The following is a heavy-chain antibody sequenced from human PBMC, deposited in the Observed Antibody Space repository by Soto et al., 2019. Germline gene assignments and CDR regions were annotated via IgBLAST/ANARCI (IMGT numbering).Heavy chain of an antibody. J-gene: IGHJ3*02. CDR3: ARKDTPRTPAFDI. D-gene: IGHD2-15*01. CDR2: IYHSGST. V-gene: IGHV4-4*02. Sequence: QVQLQESGPGLVKPSGTLSLNCAVSGGSISSSNWWSWVRQPPGKGLAWIGEIYHSGSTNYNPSLKSRVTVSVDKSKNQFSLKLSSVTAADKDVYYCARKDTPRTPAFDIWGQGTMVTVSS. CDR1: GGSISSSNW.